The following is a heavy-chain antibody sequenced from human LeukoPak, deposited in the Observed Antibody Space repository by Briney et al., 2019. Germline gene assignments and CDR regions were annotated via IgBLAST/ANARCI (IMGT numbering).Heavy chain of an antibody. V-gene: IGHV1-69*05. CDR2: IIPIFGTA. D-gene: IGHD6-13*01. J-gene: IGHJ4*02. CDR1: GGTFSSYA. Sequence: ASVKVSCKASGGTFSSYAISWVRQAPGQGLEWMGGIIPIFGTANYAQKFQGRVTITTDESTSTAYMELSSLSSEDTAVYYCERPPQRYSSSWYPLGYWGQGTLVTVSS. CDR3: ERPPQRYSSSWYPLGY.